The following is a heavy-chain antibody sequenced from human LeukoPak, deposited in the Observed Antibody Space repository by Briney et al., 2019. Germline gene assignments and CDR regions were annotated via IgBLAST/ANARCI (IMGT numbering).Heavy chain of an antibody. CDR1: GGSISGYY. Sequence: SETLSLTCTVSGGSISGYYWNWIRQPPGKGLEWIGDMYYSGRTSYHPSLKSRVTISVDTSKTQFSLNLTSVTAADQAVYYCARRSFSYYGMDVWGQGTTVTVSS. CDR2: MYYSGRT. CDR3: ARRSFSYYGMDV. J-gene: IGHJ6*02. V-gene: IGHV4-59*08.